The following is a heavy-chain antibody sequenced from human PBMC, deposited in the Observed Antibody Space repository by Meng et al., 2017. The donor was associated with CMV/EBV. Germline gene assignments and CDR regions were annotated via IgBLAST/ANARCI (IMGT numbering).Heavy chain of an antibody. CDR3: ARIPWFGEFSFDY. Sequence: SETLSLTCTVSGGSISNSAYYWGWIRQPPGKGLEWIGSIYYTEKTYYNPSLKSRVTISIDTSKNQFSVNLSSVTAADTAFYYCARIPWFGEFSFDYWGQGTLVTVSS. J-gene: IGHJ4*02. V-gene: IGHV4-39*01. D-gene: IGHD3-10*01. CDR2: IYYTEKT. CDR1: GGSISNSAYY.